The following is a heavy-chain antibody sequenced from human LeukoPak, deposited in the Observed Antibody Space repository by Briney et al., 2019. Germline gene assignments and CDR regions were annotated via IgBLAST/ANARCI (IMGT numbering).Heavy chain of an antibody. J-gene: IGHJ4*02. Sequence: PGRSLRLSCAASGFTFSSYGMHWVRQAPGKGLEWVAVIWYDGSNKYYADSVKGRFTISRDNAKKSLYLQMNSLRAEDTAVYYCAREGHSGDYFDYWGQGTLVTVSS. V-gene: IGHV3-33*01. CDR3: AREGHSGDYFDY. CDR2: IWYDGSNK. CDR1: GFTFSSYG. D-gene: IGHD2-21*01.